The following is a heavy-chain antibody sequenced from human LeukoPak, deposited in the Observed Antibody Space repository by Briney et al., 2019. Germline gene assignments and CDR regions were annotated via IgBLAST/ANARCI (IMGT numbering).Heavy chain of an antibody. V-gene: IGHV1-24*01. CDR3: ATDSRGATLYYYYGMDV. J-gene: IGHJ6*02. CDR2: FDPEDGET. Sequence: GASVKVSCKVSGYTLTELSMHWVRQAPGKGLEWMGGFDPEDGETIYARKFQGRVTMTEDTSTDTAYMELSSLRSEDTAVYYCATDSRGATLYYYYGMDVWGQGTTVTVSS. D-gene: IGHD1-26*01. CDR1: GYTLTELS.